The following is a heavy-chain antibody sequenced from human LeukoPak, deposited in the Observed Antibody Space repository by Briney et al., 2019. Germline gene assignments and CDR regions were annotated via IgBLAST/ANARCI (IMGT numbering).Heavy chain of an antibody. V-gene: IGHV3-21*01. CDR2: ITSSSSYI. D-gene: IGHD5-12*01. CDR1: GFTFDDYA. CDR3: ARDKDQYSGYDSGLFDY. J-gene: IGHJ4*02. Sequence: GGSLRLSCAASGFTFDDYAMHWVRQAPGKGLEWVSSITSSSSYIYYADSVKGRFTISRDNAKNSLYLQMNGLRAEDTALYYCARDKDQYSGYDSGLFDYWGQGTLVTVSS.